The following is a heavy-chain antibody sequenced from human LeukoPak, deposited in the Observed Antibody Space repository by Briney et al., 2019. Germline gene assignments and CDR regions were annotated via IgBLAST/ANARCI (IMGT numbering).Heavy chain of an antibody. Sequence: GGTLRLSCAASGFTFSSFWMYWVPQAPGKGLVWVSRINSEGRTASYADSVKGRFTISRDNAENTVFLQINSLRVEDTAVYYCASGPWELDYWGQGTLVTVSS. CDR1: GFTFSSFW. CDR2: INSEGRTA. CDR3: ASGPWELDY. D-gene: IGHD1-26*01. V-gene: IGHV3-74*01. J-gene: IGHJ4*02.